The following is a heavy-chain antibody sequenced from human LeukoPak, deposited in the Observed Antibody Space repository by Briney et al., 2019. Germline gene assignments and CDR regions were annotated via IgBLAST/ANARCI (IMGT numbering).Heavy chain of an antibody. CDR3: ARDGYDDAFDI. CDR2: IIPILGIA. J-gene: IGHJ3*02. CDR1: GGTFSSYA. Sequence: SVKVSCKASGGTFSSYAISWVRQAPGQGLEWMGRIIPILGIANYAQKFQGRVTITADKSTSTAYMELSSLRSEDTAVYYCARDGYDDAFDIWGQGTMVTVPS. D-gene: IGHD6-13*01. V-gene: IGHV1-69*04.